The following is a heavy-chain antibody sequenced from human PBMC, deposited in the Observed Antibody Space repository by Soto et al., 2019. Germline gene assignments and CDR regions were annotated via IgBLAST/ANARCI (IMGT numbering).Heavy chain of an antibody. V-gene: IGHV4-4*07. Sequence: SETLSLACTVSGGSISSYYWSWIRQPAGKGLEWIGRIYTSGSTNYNPSLKSRVTMSVDTSKNQFSLKLSSVTAADTAVYYCARDPTYYDFWSGYSSYYYGMDVWGQGTTVTVSS. D-gene: IGHD3-3*01. CDR1: GGSISSYY. J-gene: IGHJ6*02. CDR2: IYTSGST. CDR3: ARDPTYYDFWSGYSSYYYGMDV.